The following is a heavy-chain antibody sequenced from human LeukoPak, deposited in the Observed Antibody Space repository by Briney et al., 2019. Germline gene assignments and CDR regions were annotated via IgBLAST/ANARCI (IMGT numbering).Heavy chain of an antibody. CDR2: IVVGSGNT. D-gene: IGHD3-10*01. CDR3: AAGYGSGSLFDY. J-gene: IGHJ4*02. V-gene: IGHV1-58*01. CDR1: GFTFTSSA. Sequence: ASVTVSCKASGFTFTSSAVQWVRQARGQRLEWIGWIVVGSGNTNYAQKFQERVTITRDMSTSTAYMELSSLRSEDTAVYYCAAGYGSGSLFDYWGQGTLVTVSP.